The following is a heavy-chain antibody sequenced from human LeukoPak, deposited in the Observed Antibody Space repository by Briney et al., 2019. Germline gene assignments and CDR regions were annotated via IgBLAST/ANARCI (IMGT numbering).Heavy chain of an antibody. Sequence: GRSLRLSCAVSAFTVSSYAMGWVRQAPGKGREWVSAIRGSGGSTSYADSVKGRFTISRDNSKNTLYLQMTSLRAEDTAVYYCAKIPPSMITFGGVIVIPTFYFDYWGQGTLVTVSS. J-gene: IGHJ4*02. V-gene: IGHV3-23*01. CDR1: AFTVSSYA. D-gene: IGHD3-16*02. CDR3: AKIPPSMITFGGVIVIPTFYFDY. CDR2: IRGSGGST.